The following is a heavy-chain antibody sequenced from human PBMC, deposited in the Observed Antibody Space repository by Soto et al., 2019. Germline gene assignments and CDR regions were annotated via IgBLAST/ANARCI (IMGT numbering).Heavy chain of an antibody. CDR3: ARVTGGQLLWDPTGGMDV. V-gene: IGHV5-51*01. D-gene: IGHD2-2*01. Sequence: PGECLKISCKGSVYSFTRYWIGWVRQMPGKGLEWMGIIYRGDSDTRYSPSFQGQVTISADKSISTAYLQWSSLKASDTAMYYCARVTGGQLLWDPTGGMDVWGQGTTVTVSS. CDR1: VYSFTRYW. CDR2: IYRGDSDT. J-gene: IGHJ6*02.